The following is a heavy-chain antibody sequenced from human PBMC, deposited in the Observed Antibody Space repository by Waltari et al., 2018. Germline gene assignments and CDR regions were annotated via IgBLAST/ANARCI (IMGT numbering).Heavy chain of an antibody. CDR2: IKPDGSES. V-gene: IGHV3-7*01. CDR3: SLSLNS. J-gene: IGHJ4*02. Sequence: EVQLVESGGGLFQPGGPLRLSCDASGFTFSNSWMDWVRQAPGKGLEWVANIKPDGSESHYVDSVQGRFTVSRDNTQNLLYLQMNTLRVDDTAVYYCSLSLNSWGQGTLVTVSP. CDR1: GFTFSNSW.